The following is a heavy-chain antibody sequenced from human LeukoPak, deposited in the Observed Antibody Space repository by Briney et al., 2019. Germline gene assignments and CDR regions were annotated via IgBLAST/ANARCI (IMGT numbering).Heavy chain of an antibody. CDR1: GFTFSSYA. CDR2: MSGSGGSK. CDR3: STSRPLQGFDS. J-gene: IGHJ4*02. Sequence: GGSLRLSCAGSGFTFSSYAMSWVRQAPGKGLEWVSGMSGSGGSKYYADSVKGRFTISRDSSKNTLYLQMKSLRAEDTAVYYCSTSRPLQGFDSWGQGTLVTVSS. D-gene: IGHD4-11*01. V-gene: IGHV3-23*01.